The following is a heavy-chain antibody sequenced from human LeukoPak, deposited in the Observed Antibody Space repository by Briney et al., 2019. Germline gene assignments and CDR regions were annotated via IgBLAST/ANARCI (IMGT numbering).Heavy chain of an antibody. J-gene: IGHJ3*02. D-gene: IGHD6-19*01. V-gene: IGHV4-61*02. CDR1: GGSISSGSYY. Sequence: SETLSLTCTVSGGSISSGSYYWSWIRQPAGKGLEWIGRIYTSGSTNYNPSLKSRVTISVDTSKNQFSLKLSSVTAADTAVYYCARVPTIAVAVVEAFDIWGQGTMATVSS. CDR2: IYTSGST. CDR3: ARVPTIAVAVVEAFDI.